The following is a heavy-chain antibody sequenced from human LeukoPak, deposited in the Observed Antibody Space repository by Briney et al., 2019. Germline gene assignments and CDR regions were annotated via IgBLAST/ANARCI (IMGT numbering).Heavy chain of an antibody. J-gene: IGHJ6*03. CDR1: EFSVGSNY. CDR3: AKAPRFGDHATEYYYYYMHV. CDR2: ISGSGGGT. D-gene: IGHD3-16*01. Sequence: GGSLRLSCAASEFSVGSNYMTWVRQAPGKGLEWVSSISGSGGGTFYADSVKGWFTISRDNSKNTLYLQMNSLRVEDTAVYYCAKAPRFGDHATEYYYYYMHVWGKGTTVTVSS. V-gene: IGHV3-23*01.